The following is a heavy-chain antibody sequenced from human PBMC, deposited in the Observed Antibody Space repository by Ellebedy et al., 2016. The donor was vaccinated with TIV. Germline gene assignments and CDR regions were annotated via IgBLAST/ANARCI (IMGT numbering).Heavy chain of an antibody. CDR2: ISYDGNEK. D-gene: IGHD3-3*01. CDR1: GFTFSSYA. J-gene: IGHJ6*02. CDR3: TTDREMFGGSPDV. Sequence: PGGSLRLSCAASGFTFSSYAMHWARQSPGKGLEWVAVISYDGNEKYYANSVKGRFSISRDNSKKTVYLQMNPLRGEDTAVYYCTTDREMFGGSPDVWGQGTTVTVSS. V-gene: IGHV3-30-3*01.